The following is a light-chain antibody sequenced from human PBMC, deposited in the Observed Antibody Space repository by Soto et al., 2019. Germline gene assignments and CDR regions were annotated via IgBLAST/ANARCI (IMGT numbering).Light chain of an antibody. Sequence: QSALTQPASVSGSPGQSITISCTGTSSDVGGYNYVSWYQQHPGKAPKLMIYEVSNRPSGVSNRFSGSKSGNTASLTISGLQAEHAADYYCCSCTSCSTPNVGFGGGTKVTVL. V-gene: IGLV2-14*01. CDR1: SSDVGGYNY. CDR3: CSCTSCSTPNVG. CDR2: EVS. J-gene: IGLJ2*01.